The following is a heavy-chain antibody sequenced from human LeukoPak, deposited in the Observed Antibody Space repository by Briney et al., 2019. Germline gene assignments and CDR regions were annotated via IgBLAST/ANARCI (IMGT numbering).Heavy chain of an antibody. CDR1: GDSVSSNSVA. D-gene: IGHD1/OR15-1a*01. CDR2: TYYGSKWYI. V-gene: IGHV6-1*01. CDR3: AREREHSFDY. J-gene: IGHJ4*02. Sequence: SQTLSLTCAVSGDSVSSNSVAWNWIRQTPSRGLEWLGRTYYGSKWYIEYAESVRSRITINTDTSKNQFSLQLNSVSPEDTAVYYCAREREHSFDYWGQGTLVTVSS.